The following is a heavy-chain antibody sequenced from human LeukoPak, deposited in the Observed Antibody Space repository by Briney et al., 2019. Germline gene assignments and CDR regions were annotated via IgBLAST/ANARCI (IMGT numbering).Heavy chain of an antibody. CDR1: GFTFSSYE. CDR2: ISSNGSTI. J-gene: IGHJ6*03. Sequence: SGGSLRLSCAAWGFTFSSYEMNWVRQAPGKGLEGVSYISSNGSTIYYADSVKGRFTISRDNAKNSLYLQMNSLRAEDTAVYYCARGDFGYCSGGSCYFYVSYYYYYYMDVWGKGTTVTISS. V-gene: IGHV3-48*03. CDR3: ARGDFGYCSGGSCYFYVSYYYYYYMDV. D-gene: IGHD2-15*01.